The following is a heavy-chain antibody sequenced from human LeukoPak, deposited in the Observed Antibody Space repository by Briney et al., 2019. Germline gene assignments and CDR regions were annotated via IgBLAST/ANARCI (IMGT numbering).Heavy chain of an antibody. Sequence: GASVKVSCKASGYTFTAYFMHWVRQAPGQGLQWMGKVSRKNGGSNLAQRFQGRVTMTWDASINTAYMEPSDLNSDDTAIHYCARGGSGSGYLYHFDYWGQGAQVTVAS. CDR1: GYTFTAYF. CDR3: ARGGSGSGYLYHFDY. J-gene: IGHJ4*02. D-gene: IGHD3-10*01. V-gene: IGHV1-2*02. CDR2: VSRKNGGS.